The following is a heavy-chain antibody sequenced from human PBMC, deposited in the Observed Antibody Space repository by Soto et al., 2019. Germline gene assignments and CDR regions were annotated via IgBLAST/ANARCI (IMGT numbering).Heavy chain of an antibody. J-gene: IGHJ6*02. V-gene: IGHV3-48*02. CDR3: ARDCGRGYGMDV. Sequence: EVQLVESGGGLVQPGGSLRLSCAASGFTFSTYSRNWVRQAPGKGLEWVSYITKSSRIIYYADSVKGRFTISRDNAKNSLYLQMNSLRDEDTAVYYCARDCGRGYGMDVWGQGTTVTVSS. CDR1: GFTFSTYS. CDR2: ITKSSRII.